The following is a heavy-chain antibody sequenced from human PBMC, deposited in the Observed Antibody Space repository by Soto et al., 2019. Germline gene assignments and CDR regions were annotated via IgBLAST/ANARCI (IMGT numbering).Heavy chain of an antibody. D-gene: IGHD2-15*01. V-gene: IGHV2-5*04. Sequence: QITLKESGPTLVKPSQTLTLTCSFSGFSRGSSGQGVGWIRQPPGKALEWLALIYWDGGRRHRSSLKTTFTITKDDSKNDVVLTMINRAPEDTGLYFCVLTLTPLTAVACAPWCQGIRVTVPS. J-gene: IGHJ5*02. CDR3: VLTLTPLTAVACAP. CDR2: IYWDGGR. CDR1: GFSRGSSGQG.